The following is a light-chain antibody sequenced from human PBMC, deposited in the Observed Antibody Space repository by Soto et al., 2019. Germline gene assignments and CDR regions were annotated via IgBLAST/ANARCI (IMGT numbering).Light chain of an antibody. CDR3: QQYNNWPLT. J-gene: IGKJ4*01. CDR1: QSVSSD. V-gene: IGKV3-15*01. CDR2: GAS. Sequence: EILMTQSPDTLSVAPGERATLSCRASQSVSSDLAWYEQKPGQAPRLLIYGASTRATGIPARFSGSGSGTEFTLTISSLQSEDFAVYYCQQYNNWPLTFGGGTKVDIK.